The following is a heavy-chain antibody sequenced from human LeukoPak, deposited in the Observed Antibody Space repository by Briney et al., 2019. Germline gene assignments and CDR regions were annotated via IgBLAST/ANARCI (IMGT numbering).Heavy chain of an antibody. J-gene: IGHJ4*02. CDR3: ARVDLYYDSSGYSTSSFDY. V-gene: IGHV4-39*07. CDR1: GGSISSSSYY. D-gene: IGHD3-22*01. CDR2: IYYSGST. Sequence: SETLSLTCTVSGGSISSSSYYWGWIRQPPGKGLEWIGSIYYSGSTYYNPSLKSRVTISVDTSKNQFSLKLSSVTAADTAVYYCARVDLYYDSSGYSTSSFDYWGQGTLVTVSS.